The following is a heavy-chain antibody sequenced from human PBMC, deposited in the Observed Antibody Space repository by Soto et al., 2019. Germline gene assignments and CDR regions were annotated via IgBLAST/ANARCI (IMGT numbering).Heavy chain of an antibody. J-gene: IGHJ3*02. V-gene: IGHV1-69*02. CDR1: GGTFITYT. CDR3: TLGSWSADTFDI. CDR2: ILPMLDIK. D-gene: IGHD6-13*01. Sequence: QVQLVQSGAEGKKPGSSGKVSCTASGGTFITYTIIWVRQAPGQGLEWMGRILPMLDIKNSAKRFQGRVTITEDKYTRTAYLELNRLRYEETAVYYCTLGSWSADTFDIWGRGTMVTVSS.